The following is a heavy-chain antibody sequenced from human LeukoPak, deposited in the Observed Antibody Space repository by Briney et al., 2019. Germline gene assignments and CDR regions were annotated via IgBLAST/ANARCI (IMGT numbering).Heavy chain of an antibody. CDR2: IYYSGST. CDR1: GGSISSGDYY. D-gene: IGHD3-9*01. Sequence: SQTLSLTCTVSGGSISSGDYYWSWIRQPPGKGLEWIGYIYYSGSTYHNPSLKSRVTISVDTSKNQFSLKLSSVTAADTAVYYCARADYDILASPPLDAFDIWGQGTMVTVSS. V-gene: IGHV4-30-4*01. J-gene: IGHJ3*02. CDR3: ARADYDILASPPLDAFDI.